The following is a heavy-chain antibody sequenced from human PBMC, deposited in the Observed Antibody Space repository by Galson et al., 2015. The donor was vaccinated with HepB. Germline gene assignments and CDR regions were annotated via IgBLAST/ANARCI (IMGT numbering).Heavy chain of an antibody. CDR1: GYTLTELS. J-gene: IGHJ4*02. V-gene: IGHV1-24*01. CDR2: FDPDDGET. CDR3: ATSAPYSGYDSWFYFDY. D-gene: IGHD5-12*01. Sequence: SVKVSCKVSGYTLTELSMHWVRQAPGKGLEWMGGFDPDDGETIYAQKFQGRVTMTEDTSTDTAYMELSSLRSEDTAVYYCATSAPYSGYDSWFYFDYWGQGTLVTVSS.